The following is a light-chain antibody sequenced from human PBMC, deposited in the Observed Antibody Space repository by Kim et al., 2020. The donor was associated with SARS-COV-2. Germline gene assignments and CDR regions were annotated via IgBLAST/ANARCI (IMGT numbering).Light chain of an antibody. CDR3: GADHGSGRKFVYI. CDR1: SGYSNYK. Sequence: QPVLTQPPSASASLGASVTLTCTLSSGYSNYKVDWYQQRPGKGPRFVMRVGTGGIVGSKGDGIPDRFSVLGSGLNRFLTIKNIQEEDESDYHCGADHGSGRKFVYIFGGGTQLTVL. V-gene: IGLV9-49*01. J-gene: IGLJ2*01. CDR2: VGTGGIVG.